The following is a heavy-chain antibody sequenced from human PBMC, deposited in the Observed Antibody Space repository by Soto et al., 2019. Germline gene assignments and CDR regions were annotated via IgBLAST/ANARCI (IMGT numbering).Heavy chain of an antibody. D-gene: IGHD2-2*01. CDR3: ARDRIGYCSSTSCYGGSYNWFDP. CDR1: GGSISSYY. Sequence: TLSLTCTVSGGSISSYYWSWIRQPPGKGLEWIGYIYYSGSTNYNPSLKSRVTISVDTSKNQFSLKLSSVTAADTAVYYCARDRIGYCSSTSCYGGSYNWFDPWGQGTLVTVSS. V-gene: IGHV4-59*01. CDR2: IYYSGST. J-gene: IGHJ5*02.